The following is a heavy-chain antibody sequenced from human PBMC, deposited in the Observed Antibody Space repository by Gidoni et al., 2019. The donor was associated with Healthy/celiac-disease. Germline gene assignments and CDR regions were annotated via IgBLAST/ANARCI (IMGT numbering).Heavy chain of an antibody. CDR3: AKDLYNWNGGNWFDP. CDR2: ISGSGGST. Sequence: EVQLLESGGGLVQPGGSLRLSCAASGFTFSSYAMSWVRQAPGQGLEWVSAISGSGGSTYYADSVKGRFTISRDNSKNTLYLQMNSLRAEDTAVYYCAKDLYNWNGGNWFDPWGQGTLVTVSS. CDR1: GFTFSSYA. V-gene: IGHV3-23*01. D-gene: IGHD1-1*01. J-gene: IGHJ5*02.